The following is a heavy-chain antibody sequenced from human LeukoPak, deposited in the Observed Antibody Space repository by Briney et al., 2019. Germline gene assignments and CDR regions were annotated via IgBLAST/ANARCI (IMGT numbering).Heavy chain of an antibody. CDR1: GYTFTGYY. CDR3: AREDCTNGVCYMSDY. CDR2: INPNSGGT. D-gene: IGHD2-8*01. J-gene: IGHJ4*02. Sequence: GASVKVSCKASGYTFTGYYMHWVRQAPGQGLEWMGWINPNSGGTNYAQKFQGRFTMTRDTSISTAYMELSRLRSDDTAVYYCAREDCTNGVCYMSDYWGQGTLVTVSS. V-gene: IGHV1-2*02.